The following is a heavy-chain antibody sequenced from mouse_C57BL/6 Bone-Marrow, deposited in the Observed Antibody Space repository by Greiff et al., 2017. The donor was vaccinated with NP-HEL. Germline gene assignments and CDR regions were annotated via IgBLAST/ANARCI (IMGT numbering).Heavy chain of an antibody. Sequence: EVQLQQSGPELVKPGASVKISCKASGYSFTGYYMHWVKQSPEKSLEWIGEINPSTGGTSYNQKFKGKATLTVDKSSSTAYMQLKSLTSEDSAVYYCARAGGGFAWFAYWGQGTLVTVSA. CDR3: ARAGGGFAWFAY. CDR2: INPSTGGT. J-gene: IGHJ3*01. CDR1: GYSFTGYY. V-gene: IGHV1-43*01.